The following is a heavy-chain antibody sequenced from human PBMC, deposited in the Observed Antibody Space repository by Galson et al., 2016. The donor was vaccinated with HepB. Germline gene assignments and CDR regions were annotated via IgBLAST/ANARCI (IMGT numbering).Heavy chain of an antibody. CDR1: GFTFSNYW. CDR3: ARDLYYYDTSGQFKYYGMDV. Sequence: SLRLSCAASGFTFSNYWMTWVRQAPGMGLGWVATIKEDGSEKYYVDSVKGRFTISRDNAKNSLYLQMDSLTVEDTGVYYCARDLYYYDTSGQFKYYGMDVWGQGTTVTVSS. J-gene: IGHJ6*02. V-gene: IGHV3-7*01. D-gene: IGHD3-22*01. CDR2: IKEDGSEK.